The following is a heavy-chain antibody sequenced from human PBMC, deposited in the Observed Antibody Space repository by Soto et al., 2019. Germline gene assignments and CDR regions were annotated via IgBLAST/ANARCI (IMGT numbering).Heavy chain of an antibody. J-gene: IGHJ4*02. Sequence: EVQLVESGGGLVKPGGSLRLSCAASGFTFSNAWMSWVRQAPGKGLEWVGHIKSKTDGGTTDYAAPVKGRFTISRDDSITTLSLQMNSLNTEDTAVYLCTTDLGSGWYWAWGQGTLVTVSS. CDR2: IKSKTDGGTT. CDR1: GFTFSNAW. D-gene: IGHD6-19*01. V-gene: IGHV3-15*01. CDR3: TTDLGSGWYWA.